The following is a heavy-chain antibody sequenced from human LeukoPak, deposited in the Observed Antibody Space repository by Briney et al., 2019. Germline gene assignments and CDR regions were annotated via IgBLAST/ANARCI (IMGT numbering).Heavy chain of an antibody. CDR1: GFPFSSYS. D-gene: IGHD6-13*01. V-gene: IGHV3-7*03. CDR2: IKPDGTTK. CDR3: ARSIPYGTTWYGRSDY. J-gene: IGHJ4*02. Sequence: GGSLRLSCAASGFPFSSYSMTWVRQAPGKGLEWVANIKPDGTTKFYVDSVKGRFTISRDNALNSLYLQMNSLRAEDTAIYYCARSIPYGTTWYGRSDYWGQGTLVNVSS.